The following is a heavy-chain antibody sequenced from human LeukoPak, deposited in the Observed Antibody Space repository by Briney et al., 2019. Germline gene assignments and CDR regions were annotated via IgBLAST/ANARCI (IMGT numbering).Heavy chain of an antibody. J-gene: IGHJ4*02. CDR1: GFAFSSYA. D-gene: IGHD3-22*01. CDR3: AKTLYYYDGSGYYYFDY. Sequence: GGSLRLSCAASGFAFSSYAMSWVRQAPGKGLEWVSAISGSGGSTYYADSVKGRFTISRDNSKNTLYLQMNSLRAEDTAVYYCAKTLYYYDGSGYYYFDYWGQGTLVTVSS. CDR2: ISGSGGST. V-gene: IGHV3-23*01.